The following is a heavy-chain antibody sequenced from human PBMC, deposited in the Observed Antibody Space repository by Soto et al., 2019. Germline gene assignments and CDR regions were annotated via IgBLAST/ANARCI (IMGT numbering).Heavy chain of an antibody. Sequence: GGSLRLSCAASGFTFSSYAMSWVRQAPGNGLEWVSAISGGGGSTYNADSVKGRFTISRDNSKNTLYLQMNSLRAGDTAVYYCARPNLYCSSTSCYDYWGQGTLVTVSS. V-gene: IGHV3-23*01. J-gene: IGHJ4*02. D-gene: IGHD2-2*01. CDR2: ISGGGGST. CDR1: GFTFSSYA. CDR3: ARPNLYCSSTSCYDY.